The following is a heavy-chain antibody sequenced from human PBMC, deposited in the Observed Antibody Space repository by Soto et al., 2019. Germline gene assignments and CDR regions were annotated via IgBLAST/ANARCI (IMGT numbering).Heavy chain of an antibody. Sequence: QVQLQESGPGLVKPSQTLSLTCTVSGGSISSGDYYWSWIRQPPGKGLEWIGYIYYSGSTYYNPSLKSRVTISVDTSKNQFSLKLSSVTAADTAVYYCARFGLPDGSGDDAFDIWGQGTMVTVSS. CDR3: ARFGLPDGSGDDAFDI. D-gene: IGHD3-10*01. V-gene: IGHV4-30-4*01. J-gene: IGHJ3*02. CDR2: IYYSGST. CDR1: GGSISSGDYY.